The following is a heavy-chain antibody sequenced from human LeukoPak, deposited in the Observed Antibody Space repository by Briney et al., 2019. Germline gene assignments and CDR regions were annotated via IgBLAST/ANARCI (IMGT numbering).Heavy chain of an antibody. CDR3: ARGVTINGGGWSY. Sequence: ASVTVSCKASGYTFTSYYMHWVRQAPGQGLEWMGIINPSGGSTSYAQRFQGRVTMTRDMSTSTVYMELSSLRSEDTAVYYCARGVTINGGGWSYWGQGTLVTVSS. D-gene: IGHD6-19*01. V-gene: IGHV1-46*01. CDR1: GYTFTSYY. CDR2: INPSGGST. J-gene: IGHJ4*02.